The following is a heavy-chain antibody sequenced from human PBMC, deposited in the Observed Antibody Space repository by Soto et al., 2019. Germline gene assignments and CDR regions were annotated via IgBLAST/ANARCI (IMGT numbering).Heavy chain of an antibody. D-gene: IGHD2-2*01. Sequence: QVHLVESGGGVVQPGTSQRLSCVASGFTFSSYAMHWVRQAPGKGLEWVALISYDGSNKYYADSVKGRFTISRDNSKNTLYLQMNSLRAEDTAIYYCAKGGDIVVVPAENWGQGTLVTVSS. CDR1: GFTFSSYA. CDR3: AKGGDIVVVPAEN. V-gene: IGHV3-30*18. CDR2: ISYDGSNK. J-gene: IGHJ4*02.